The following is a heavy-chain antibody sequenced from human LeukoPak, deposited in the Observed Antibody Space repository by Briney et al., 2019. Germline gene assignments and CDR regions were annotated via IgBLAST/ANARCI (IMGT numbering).Heavy chain of an antibody. CDR2: ISYDGSNK. Sequence: PGRSLRLPCAASGFTFSSYGMHWVRQAPGKGLEWVAVISYDGSNKYYADSVKGRFTISRDNSKNTLYLQMNSLRAEDTAVYYCAKVLGGYQQSAGDIWGQGTMVTVSS. D-gene: IGHD5-12*01. V-gene: IGHV3-30*18. CDR3: AKVLGGYQQSAGDI. CDR1: GFTFSSYG. J-gene: IGHJ3*02.